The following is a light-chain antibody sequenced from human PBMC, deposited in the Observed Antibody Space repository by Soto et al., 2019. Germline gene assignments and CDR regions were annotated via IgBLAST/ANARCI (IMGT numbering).Light chain of an antibody. V-gene: IGKV3-15*01. CDR2: GAS. J-gene: IGKJ1*01. CDR1: QSVSSN. CDR3: QQYNNWPRT. Sequence: EIVMTQSPASLSVSPGERATLSCRASQSVSSNLAWYQQKPGQAPRLLIYGASTGVTGVPARFSGSGSGTDFTLTISSLQSEDFAVYYCQQYNNWPRTFGQGTKVEIK.